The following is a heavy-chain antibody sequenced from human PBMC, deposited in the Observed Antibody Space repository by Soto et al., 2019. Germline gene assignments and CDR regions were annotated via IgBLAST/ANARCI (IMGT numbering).Heavy chain of an antibody. J-gene: IGHJ4*02. CDR1: GFTFSSYA. CDR2: MSGSGYNT. CDR3: AKNPRPAAGTNYFDY. Sequence: GRALRLSFAASGFTFSSYAMSWVRQAPGKGPEWVSAMSGSGYNTYYADSVKGRFTISRDNSKNALYLQMNSLRAEDMAVYYCAKNPRPAAGTNYFDYWGQGTLVTVSS. D-gene: IGHD6-13*01. V-gene: IGHV3-23*01.